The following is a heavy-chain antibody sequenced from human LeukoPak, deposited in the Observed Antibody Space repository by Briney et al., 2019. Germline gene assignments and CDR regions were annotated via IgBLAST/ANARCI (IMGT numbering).Heavy chain of an antibody. CDR1: GYTFTKYW. J-gene: IGHJ2*01. V-gene: IGHV5-51*01. CDR3: ARQPGMTAKSWYFDL. CDR2: IHLGDSHT. D-gene: IGHD2-2*01. Sequence: KLGESLKISCEGSGYTFTKYWIGWVRQIPGKGLEWMWIIHLGDSHTWYSPSFQGQVPISADKSISMAYLQWSSLKASDTAMYFCARQPGMTAKSWYFDLWGRGTLVTVSS.